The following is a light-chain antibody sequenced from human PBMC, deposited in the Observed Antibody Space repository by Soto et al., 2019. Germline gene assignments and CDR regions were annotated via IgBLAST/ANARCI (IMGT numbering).Light chain of an antibody. CDR3: QQSNSLPPT. Sequence: DIQMTQSPSSLSASVGDRVTITCRASQSISSNLNWYQQKPGKAPKLLIYTTASLQSGVPSRFSGSGSGTDFTLTIASLQREDFATYYCQQSNSLPPTFGQGTKVEIK. J-gene: IGKJ1*01. CDR2: TTA. V-gene: IGKV1-39*01. CDR1: QSISSN.